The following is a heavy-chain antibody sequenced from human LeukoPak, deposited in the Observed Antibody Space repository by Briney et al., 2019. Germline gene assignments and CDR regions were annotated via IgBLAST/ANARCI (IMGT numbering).Heavy chain of an antibody. D-gene: IGHD2-15*01. Sequence: SETLSLTCTVSGYSISSGYYWGWIRQPPGKGLEWIGSIYDSGSTYYNPSLKSRVTISVDTSKNQFSLKLSSVTAADTAVYYCARRRRDKALDYWGQGTLVTVSS. CDR1: GYSISSGYY. CDR2: IYDSGST. J-gene: IGHJ4*02. CDR3: ARRRRDKALDY. V-gene: IGHV4-38-2*02.